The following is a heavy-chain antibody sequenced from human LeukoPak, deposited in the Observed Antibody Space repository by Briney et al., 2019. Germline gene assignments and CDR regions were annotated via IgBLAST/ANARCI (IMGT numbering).Heavy chain of an antibody. D-gene: IGHD2-2*01. V-gene: IGHV3-30*18. J-gene: IGHJ6*03. CDR3: AKDSLGYCSSTSCRGYYYYYYYMDV. CDR2: ISYDGSNK. CDR1: GFTFSSYG. Sequence: GGSLRLSCAASGFTFSSYGMHWVRQAPGKGLEGVAVISYDGSNKYYADSVKGRFTISRDKSMKTLYLQMNSLRAEDTAVYYCAKDSLGYCSSTSCRGYYYYYYYMDVWGKGTTVTVSS.